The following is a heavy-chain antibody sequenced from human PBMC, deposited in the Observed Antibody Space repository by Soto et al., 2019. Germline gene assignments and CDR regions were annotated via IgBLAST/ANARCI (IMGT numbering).Heavy chain of an antibody. CDR1: GGSISGGGYY. J-gene: IGHJ5*02. V-gene: IGHV4-31*03. CDR3: ARDVGSGWLNWFDA. Sequence: QVQLQESGPGLVKPSQTLSLTCTVSGGSISGGGYYWSWIRQHPGKAPQRIGCIYYTGRTYYNPTHEDRVTRSVDTSKDHFSLKLNSVTTADTAVYSCARDVGSGWLNWFDAWGQGTLVTVSS. CDR2: IYYTGRT. D-gene: IGHD6-19*01.